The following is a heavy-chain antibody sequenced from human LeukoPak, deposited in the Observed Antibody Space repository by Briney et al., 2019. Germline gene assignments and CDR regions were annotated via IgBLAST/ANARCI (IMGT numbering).Heavy chain of an antibody. CDR3: AKPMIAVAVHFDY. V-gene: IGHV3-23*01. D-gene: IGHD6-19*01. Sequence: PGGSLRLSCAASGFTFSSYSISWVRQAPGKGLGWVSAISGSGGSTYYADTVKGRFTISRDNSKNTLYLQMNSLRAEDTAVYYCAKPMIAVAVHFDYWGQGTLVTVSS. CDR1: GFTFSSYS. J-gene: IGHJ4*02. CDR2: ISGSGGST.